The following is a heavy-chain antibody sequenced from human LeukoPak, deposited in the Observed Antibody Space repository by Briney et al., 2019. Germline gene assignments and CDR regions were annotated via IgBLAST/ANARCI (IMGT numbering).Heavy chain of an antibody. Sequence: PGGSLRLSCAASGFTFSSYSMNWVRQAPGKGLEWVSSISSGSSYIYYADSVKGRFTISRDNAKNSLSLQMNSLRAEDTAVYFCARDLSYGSGEFWGQGTLVTVSS. CDR3: ARDLSYGSGEF. D-gene: IGHD3-10*01. V-gene: IGHV3-21*01. CDR1: GFTFSSYS. J-gene: IGHJ4*02. CDR2: ISSGSSYI.